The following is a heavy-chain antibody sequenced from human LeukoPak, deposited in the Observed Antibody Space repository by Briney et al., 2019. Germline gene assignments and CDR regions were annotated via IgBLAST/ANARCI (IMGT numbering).Heavy chain of an antibody. CDR1: GYTFTGYY. D-gene: IGHD6-19*01. J-gene: IGHJ3*02. CDR3: ARVIAVEDAFDI. V-gene: IGHV1-2*02. Sequence: ASVKVSCKASGYTFTGYYMHWVRQAPGQGLEWMGWINPNSGGTKYAQKFQGRVTMTRDTSISTAYMELSRLRSDDTAVYYCARVIAVEDAFDIWGQGTMVTVSS. CDR2: INPNSGGT.